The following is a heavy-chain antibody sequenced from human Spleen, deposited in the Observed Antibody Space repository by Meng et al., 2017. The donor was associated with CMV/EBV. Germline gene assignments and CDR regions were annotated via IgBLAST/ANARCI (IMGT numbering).Heavy chain of an antibody. Sequence: ASVKVSCKTSGYTFAGYYMHWLRQAPGQGLEWMGWINPNTGGTNYAQKFQGRVTMTRDTTITTAYMELSSLGSDDTAVYYCARDRRLSSGHFYYFEYWGQGTRVTVSS. D-gene: IGHD6-19*01. J-gene: IGHJ4*02. CDR1: GYTFAGYY. V-gene: IGHV1-2*02. CDR2: INPNTGGT. CDR3: ARDRRLSSGHFYYFEY.